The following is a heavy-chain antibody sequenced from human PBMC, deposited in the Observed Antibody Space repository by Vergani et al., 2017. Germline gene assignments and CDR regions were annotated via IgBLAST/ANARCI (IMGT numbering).Heavy chain of an antibody. D-gene: IGHD5-18*01. V-gene: IGHV4-39*01. CDR1: KNSISSRSNY. CDR3: ARQSAIIKSRGHLDY. Sequence: QLQLQESGPGLVRPAETLSLTCTVSKNSISSRSNYWVWIRQSPGRGLVWIGSVYQSGNTFYNPSFKSRVTISVDTSNDQFSLRLASMAAAHTAMYFCARQSAIIKSRGHLDYWGRGVLVTVSS. J-gene: IGHJ4*02. CDR2: VYQSGNT.